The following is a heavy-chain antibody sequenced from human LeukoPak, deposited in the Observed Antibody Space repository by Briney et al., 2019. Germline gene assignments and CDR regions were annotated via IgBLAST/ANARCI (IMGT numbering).Heavy chain of an antibody. CDR2: IKQDGSEK. D-gene: IGHD6-6*01. V-gene: IGHV3-7*04. J-gene: IGHJ6*02. Sequence: TGGPLRLSCAASGFSFSYYWMTWVRQAPGKGLEWVANIKQDGSEKYYVDSVKGRFTISRDNSKNTLYLQMNSLRAEDTAVYYCARVPLSSSNDPLGAKYYYYGMDVWGQGTTVTVSS. CDR3: ARVPLSSSNDPLGAKYYYYGMDV. CDR1: GFSFSYYW.